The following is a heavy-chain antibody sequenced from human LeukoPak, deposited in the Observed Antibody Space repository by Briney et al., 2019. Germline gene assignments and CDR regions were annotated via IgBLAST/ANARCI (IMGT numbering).Heavy chain of an antibody. CDR3: ARVTMVRGADYYYYYGMDV. CDR1: GVSFSGYY. J-gene: IGHJ6*02. V-gene: IGHV4-34*01. D-gene: IGHD3-10*01. Sequence: SETLSLTCAVYGVSFSGYYWSWIRQPPGKGLEWIGEINHSGSTNYNPSLKSRVTISVDTSKNQFSLKLSSVTAADTAVYYCARVTMVRGADYYYYYGMDVWGQGTTVTVSS. CDR2: INHSGST.